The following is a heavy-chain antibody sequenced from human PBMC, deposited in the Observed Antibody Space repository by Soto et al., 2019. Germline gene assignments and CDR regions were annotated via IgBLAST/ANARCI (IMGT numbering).Heavy chain of an antibody. CDR3: ARTAPWVEDKPDS. Sequence: GESLKISCRTSGYTFTSDWIIWVRQMPGKGLEWMGRIDPSDSYIKYSPSFQGHVTISVDKSISTAYLQWSSLRAADTAMYYCARTAPWVEDKPDSWGQGTLVTVSS. V-gene: IGHV5-10-1*01. J-gene: IGHJ4*02. D-gene: IGHD1-26*01. CDR2: IDPSDSYI. CDR1: GYTFTSDW.